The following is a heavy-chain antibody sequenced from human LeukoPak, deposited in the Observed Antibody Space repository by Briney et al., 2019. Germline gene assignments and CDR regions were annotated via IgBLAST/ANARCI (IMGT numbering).Heavy chain of an antibody. Sequence: SSETLSLTCTVSGGSISSSSYYWGWIRQPPGKGLEWIGSIYYSGSTYYNPSLKSRVTISVDTSKNQFSLKLSSVTAADTAVYYCARGTKPGPRYYYDRSGPRGSYYYSYGMDVWGQGTTVTVSS. CDR3: ARGTKPGPRYYYDRSGPRGSYYYSYGMDV. CDR1: GGSISSSSYY. V-gene: IGHV4-39*01. J-gene: IGHJ6*02. CDR2: IYYSGST. D-gene: IGHD3-22*01.